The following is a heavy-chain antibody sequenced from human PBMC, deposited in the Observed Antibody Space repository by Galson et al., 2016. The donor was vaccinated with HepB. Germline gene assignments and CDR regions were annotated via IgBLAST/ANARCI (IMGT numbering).Heavy chain of an antibody. D-gene: IGHD1-1*01. CDR1: GFTFNDYD. Sequence: SLRLSCAISGFTFNDYDMHWVRQGTGESLEWVANMRPAGDKYYPGSVMGRFTVSRESAKNSFYLQMDSLRAGGSGVYYCASGPHWNHAYWGQGTLVTVSS. CDR2: MRPAGDK. J-gene: IGHJ4*02. CDR3: ASGPHWNHAY. V-gene: IGHV3-13*01.